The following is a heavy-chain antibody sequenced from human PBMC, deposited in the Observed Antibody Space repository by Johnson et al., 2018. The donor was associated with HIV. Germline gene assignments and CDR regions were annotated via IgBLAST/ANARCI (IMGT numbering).Heavy chain of an antibody. CDR2: ISGDGSSS. CDR3: AKVDCGGDTCAGFDPFNL. D-gene: IGHD2-21*01. J-gene: IGHJ3*01. Sequence: VQLVESGGALVQPGGSLRLSCEVSGFTISTFWMHWVRQVPGKGLMWVSRISGDGSSSSYADSVKGRFTISRDNAKNTVDLQMNSLRVEDTAVYYCAKVDCGGDTCAGFDPFNLWGQGTMVTVSS. V-gene: IGHV3-74*02. CDR1: GFTISTFW.